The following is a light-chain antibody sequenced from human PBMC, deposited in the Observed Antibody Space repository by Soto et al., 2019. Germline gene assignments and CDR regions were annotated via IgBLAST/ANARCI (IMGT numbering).Light chain of an antibody. CDR3: QHYNSYSEA. J-gene: IGKJ1*01. V-gene: IGKV1-5*03. CDR1: QTISSW. CDR2: KAS. Sequence: DIQMTQSPSTLSGSVGDRVTITCRASQTISSWLAWYRQKPGKAPKLLIYKASTLKSGVPSRFSGSGSGTEFTLTISSLQPDDFATYYCQHYNSYSEAFGQGTKVEL.